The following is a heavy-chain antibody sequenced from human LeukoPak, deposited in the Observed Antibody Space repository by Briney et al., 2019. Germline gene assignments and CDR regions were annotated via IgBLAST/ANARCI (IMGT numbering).Heavy chain of an antibody. Sequence: ASVKVSCKASGYTFTSSHMHWVRRAPGQGLAWMGIIDPSGTGTRYAQKFQGRLTMTRDTSTSTDYMEMSSLKSEDTAVYYCARDRMGAWTVDYWGQGTLVTVSS. CDR1: GYTFTSSH. D-gene: IGHD1-26*01. J-gene: IGHJ4*02. V-gene: IGHV1-46*01. CDR2: IDPSGTGT. CDR3: ARDRMGAWTVDY.